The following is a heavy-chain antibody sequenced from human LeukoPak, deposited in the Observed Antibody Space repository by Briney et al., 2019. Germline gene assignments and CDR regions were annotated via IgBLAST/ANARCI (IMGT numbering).Heavy chain of an antibody. CDR1: GGTFSSYA. Sequence: SVKVSCKASGGTFSSYAISWVRQAPGQGLEWMGGIIPVFGTANYAQKFQGRVTITADESTSTAYMELSSLRSEGTAVYYCARDRVVGLGIDNAFDIWGHGTMVTVSS. CDR2: IIPVFGTA. J-gene: IGHJ3*02. V-gene: IGHV1-69*13. CDR3: ARDRVVGLGIDNAFDI. D-gene: IGHD2-15*01.